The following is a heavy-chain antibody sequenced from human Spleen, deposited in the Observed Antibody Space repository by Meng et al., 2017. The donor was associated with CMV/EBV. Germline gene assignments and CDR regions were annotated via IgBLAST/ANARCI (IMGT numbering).Heavy chain of an antibody. CDR2: ISSSSTYN. Sequence: GGSLRLSCTASGFTFSSYSMNWVRQAPGKGLEWVSSISSSSTYNDYADSVKGRFTISRDNAKNSLYLQMNSLRAEDTAVYYCATTETGTEFDYYYDMEVWGQGTTVTVSS. V-gene: IGHV3-21*01. D-gene: IGHD1-7*01. CDR1: GFTFSSYS. CDR3: ATTETGTEFDYYYDMEV. J-gene: IGHJ6*02.